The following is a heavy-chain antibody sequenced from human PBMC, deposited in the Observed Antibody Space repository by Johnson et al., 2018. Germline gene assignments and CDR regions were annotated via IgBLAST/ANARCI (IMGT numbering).Heavy chain of an antibody. CDR3: ANLGFYGMDV. J-gene: IGHJ6*02. V-gene: IGHV1-69*11. Sequence: QDQLVQGGAEVKKARSSVKVSCKASGGTLSNHAINWVRQAPGQGLEWMGGSVPLLGRANYAQKFQDRVTITADESTSTAHMELSSLRSEDTAIYYCANLGFYGMDVWGQGTTVTVS. CDR2: SVPLLGRA. CDR1: GGTLSNHA. D-gene: IGHD3-3*01.